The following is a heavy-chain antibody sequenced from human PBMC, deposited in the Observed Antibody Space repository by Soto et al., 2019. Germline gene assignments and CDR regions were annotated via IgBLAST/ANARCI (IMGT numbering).Heavy chain of an antibody. Sequence: GGSLRLSCAASGFTFGNTWMHWVRQAPGKGLVWVSHINSDGTTTTYADSVKGRFTISRDNAKNTVHLQMNSLRAEDTAVYYCATDGSYAQHVWGQGTTVTVSS. J-gene: IGHJ6*02. D-gene: IGHD2-2*01. CDR1: GFTFGNTW. CDR2: INSDGTTT. CDR3: ATDGSYAQHV. V-gene: IGHV3-74*01.